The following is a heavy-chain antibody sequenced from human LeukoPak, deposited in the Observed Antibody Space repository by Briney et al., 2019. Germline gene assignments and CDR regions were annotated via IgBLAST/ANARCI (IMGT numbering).Heavy chain of an antibody. D-gene: IGHD5/OR15-5a*01. J-gene: IGHJ5*02. V-gene: IGHV3-11*04. CDR3: ASLSPFYGFDP. CDR2: ISSSGSTI. CDR1: GFTFSDYY. Sequence: GGSLRLXCAASGFTFSDYYMRWIRQAPGKGLEWVSYISSSGSTIYYADSVKGRFTISRDNAKNSLYLQMNSLRAEDTAVYYCASLSPFYGFDPWGQGTLVTVSS.